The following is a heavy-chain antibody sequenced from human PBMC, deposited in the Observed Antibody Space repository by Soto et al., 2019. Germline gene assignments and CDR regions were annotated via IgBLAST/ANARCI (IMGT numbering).Heavy chain of an antibody. CDR1: GFTFGDYA. CDR2: IRSKAYGGTT. V-gene: IGHV3-49*04. Sequence: QPGGSLRLSCTASGFTFGDYAMSWVRQAPGKGLEWVGFIRSKAYGGTTEYAASVKGRFTISRDDSKSIAYLQMNSLKTEDTAVYYCTGLRSDYYDSSGSDFDYWGQGTLVTVSS. J-gene: IGHJ4*02. CDR3: TGLRSDYYDSSGSDFDY. D-gene: IGHD3-22*01.